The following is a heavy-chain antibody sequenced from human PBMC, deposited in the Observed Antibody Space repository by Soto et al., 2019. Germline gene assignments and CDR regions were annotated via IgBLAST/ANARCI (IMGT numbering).Heavy chain of an antibody. J-gene: IGHJ3*02. Sequence: GESLKISCKGSGYSFTSYWIGWVRQMPGKGLEWMGIIYPGDSDTRYSPSFQGQVTISADKSISTAYLQWSSLKASDTAMYYCARAPLKPYSGYAISDAFDIWGQGTMVTVSS. CDR1: GYSFTSYW. D-gene: IGHD5-12*01. CDR2: IYPGDSDT. V-gene: IGHV5-51*01. CDR3: ARAPLKPYSGYAISDAFDI.